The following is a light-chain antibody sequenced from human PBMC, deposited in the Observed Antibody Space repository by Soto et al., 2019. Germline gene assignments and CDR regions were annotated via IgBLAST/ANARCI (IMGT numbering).Light chain of an antibody. J-gene: IGLJ2*01. Sequence: QSALTQPASVSGSPGQSITISCAGSSSDVGKYNLVSWYQQHPGKAPKLMIYATNKRPSGVSNRFSGSKSGNTASLTISGLKAEDEADYHCCSYAGSDTFTFGGGTKLTVL. CDR1: SSDVGKYNL. CDR2: ATN. V-gene: IGLV2-23*02. CDR3: CSYAGSDTFT.